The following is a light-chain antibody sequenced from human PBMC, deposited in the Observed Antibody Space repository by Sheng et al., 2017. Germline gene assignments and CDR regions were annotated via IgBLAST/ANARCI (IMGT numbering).Light chain of an antibody. Sequence: IVLYTVSSHPRLCLQGRQPPCPARPVKIVSLSLAWYQQRPGRSPRLLIYDTSLRATGTPSQVQWAVGSGADFSLTIRDFEPEDCAVYFCQQRFNWPLSFGGGTKVE. CDR3: QQRFNWPLS. CDR2: DTS. J-gene: IGKJ4*01. CDR1: KIVSLS. V-gene: IGKV3-11*01.